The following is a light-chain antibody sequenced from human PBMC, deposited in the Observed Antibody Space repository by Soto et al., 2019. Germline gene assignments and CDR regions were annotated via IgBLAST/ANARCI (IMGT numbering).Light chain of an antibody. J-gene: IGLJ2*01. CDR2: EGS. CDR1: SCDVGSYNL. Sequence: QSALTQPASVSGSPGQSITISCTGTSCDVGSYNLVSWYQQHPGKAPKLMIYEGSKRPSGVSNRFSGSKSGNTAYLTISGLQAEDEADYYCCSYAGSSTFVFGGGTKLTVL. V-gene: IGLV2-23*03. CDR3: CSYAGSSTFV.